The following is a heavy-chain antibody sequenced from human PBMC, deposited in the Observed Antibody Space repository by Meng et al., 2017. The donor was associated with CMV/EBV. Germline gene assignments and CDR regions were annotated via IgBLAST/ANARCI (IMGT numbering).Heavy chain of an antibody. CDR2: ISSSSSYI. V-gene: IGHV3-21*01. CDR1: GFTFSSYS. CDR3: ARDRYCSSTGCYTYYYYGMDV. Sequence: GESLKISCAASGFTFSSYSMNWVRQAPGKGLEWVSSISSSSSYIYYADSVKGRFTISRDNAKNSLYLQMNSLRAEDTAVYYCARDRYCSSTGCYTYYYYGMDVWGQGTTVTVSS. D-gene: IGHD2-2*02. J-gene: IGHJ6*02.